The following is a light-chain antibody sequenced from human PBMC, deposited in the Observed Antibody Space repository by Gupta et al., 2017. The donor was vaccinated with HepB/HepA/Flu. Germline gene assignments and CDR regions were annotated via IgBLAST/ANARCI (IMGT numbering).Light chain of an antibody. CDR1: QDIGKS. J-gene: IGKJ1*01. CDR3: QKYDSART. V-gene: IGKV1-27*01. Sequence: VGDRVTIPCRASQDIGKSLAWYQQKPGKIPRLLIYTVSTLQSGVPSRFSGSGSGTDFTLTISSLQPEDFATYYCQKYDSARTFGQGTNVEIK. CDR2: TVS.